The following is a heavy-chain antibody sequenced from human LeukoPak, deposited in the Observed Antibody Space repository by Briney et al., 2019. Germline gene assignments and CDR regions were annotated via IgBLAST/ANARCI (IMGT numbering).Heavy chain of an antibody. CDR3: ARSPNCGGDCS. V-gene: IGHV3-74*01. Sequence: GGSLRLSCAVSGFTLSGDWMHWVRQAPGKGLVWVSRIDSDGTRTTYADSVKGRFTISRDNAKNTLYLQMNSLRAEDTAVYYCARSPNCGGDCSWGQGTLVTVSS. CDR1: GFTLSGDW. D-gene: IGHD2-21*02. J-gene: IGHJ5*02. CDR2: IDSDGTRT.